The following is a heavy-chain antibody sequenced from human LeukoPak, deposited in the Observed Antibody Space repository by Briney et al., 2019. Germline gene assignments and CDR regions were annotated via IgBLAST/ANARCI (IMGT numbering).Heavy chain of an antibody. V-gene: IGHV4-59*12. CDR1: GGSITNYY. J-gene: IGHJ4*02. D-gene: IGHD2-2*01. CDR2: IYHSRST. CDR3: AREYCSSTSCYPFDY. Sequence: SETLSLTCTVSGGSITNYYWTWIRQPPGKGLEWIGYIYHSRSTYYNPSLKSRVTISVDRSKNQFSLKLSSVTAADTAVYYCAREYCSSTSCYPFDYWGQGTLVTVSS.